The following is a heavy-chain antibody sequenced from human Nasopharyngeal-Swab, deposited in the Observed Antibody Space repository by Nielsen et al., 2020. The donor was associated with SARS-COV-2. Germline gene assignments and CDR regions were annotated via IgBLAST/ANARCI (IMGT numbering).Heavy chain of an antibody. CDR2: ISAYNGNT. CDR1: GGTFSSYA. Sequence: ASVKVSCKASGGTFSSYAISWVRQAPGQGLEWMGWISAYNGNTNYAQKLQGRVTMTTDTSTSTAYMELGSLRSDDTAVYYCAGYDILTGSMDVWGQGTTVTVSS. J-gene: IGHJ6*02. D-gene: IGHD3-9*01. V-gene: IGHV1-18*01. CDR3: AGYDILTGSMDV.